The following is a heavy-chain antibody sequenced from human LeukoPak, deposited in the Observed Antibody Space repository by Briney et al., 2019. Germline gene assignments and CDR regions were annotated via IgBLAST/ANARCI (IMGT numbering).Heavy chain of an antibody. CDR1: GYTFTGYY. J-gene: IGHJ3*02. D-gene: IGHD3-22*01. CDR2: INPNSGGT. V-gene: IGHV1-2*02. Sequence: GASVKVSCKASGYTFTGYYMHWVRQAPGQGLEWMGWINPNSGGTNYAQKFQGRVTMTRDTSISTAYMELSRLRSDDTAVYYCARGYDSSGYFQLGAFDIWGQGTMVTVSS. CDR3: ARGYDSSGYFQLGAFDI.